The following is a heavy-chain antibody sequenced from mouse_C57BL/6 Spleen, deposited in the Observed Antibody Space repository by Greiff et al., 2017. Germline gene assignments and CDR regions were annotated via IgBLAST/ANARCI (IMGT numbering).Heavy chain of an antibody. CDR3: ARWAAQGRDYFDY. Sequence: QVQLQQPGTELVKPGASVKLSCKASGYNFTSYWMHWVKQRPGQGLEWIGNINPSNGGTNYNEKFKSKATLTVGKSSITAYMQLSSLTSEDSAVYYCARWAAQGRDYFDYWGQGTTLTVSS. D-gene: IGHD3-1*01. CDR2: INPSNGGT. CDR1: GYNFTSYW. V-gene: IGHV1-53*01. J-gene: IGHJ2*01.